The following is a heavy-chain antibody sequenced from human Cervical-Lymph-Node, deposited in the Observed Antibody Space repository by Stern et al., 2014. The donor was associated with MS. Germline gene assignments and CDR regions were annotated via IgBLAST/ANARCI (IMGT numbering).Heavy chain of an antibody. V-gene: IGHV1-18*01. CDR1: GYTFTSYG. D-gene: IGHD3-10*01. J-gene: IGHJ6*02. Sequence: QVQLVQSGAEVKKPGASVKVSCKASGYTFTSYGITWVRQAPGQGLEWKGWISGSNGNTNYAQKLQGRVTITTDTSTSTVYMELRSLRSADTAVYYCARGGVGSPPGMDVWGQGTTVTVSS. CDR3: ARGGVGSPPGMDV. CDR2: ISGSNGNT.